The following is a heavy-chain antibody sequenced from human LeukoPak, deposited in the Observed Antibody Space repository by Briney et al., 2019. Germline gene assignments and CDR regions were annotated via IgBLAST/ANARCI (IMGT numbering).Heavy chain of an antibody. J-gene: IGHJ4*02. CDR1: GFTVSSNY. V-gene: IGHV3-53*01. Sequence: GGSLRLSCAASGFTVSSNYMSWVRQAPGKGLEWVSVIYSGGSTYYADSVKGRFTISRDNSKNTLYLQMNSLRAEDTAVYYCARGDQGIGAAGAYFGYWGQGTLVTVSS. CDR2: IYSGGST. CDR3: ARGDQGIGAAGAYFGY. D-gene: IGHD6-13*01.